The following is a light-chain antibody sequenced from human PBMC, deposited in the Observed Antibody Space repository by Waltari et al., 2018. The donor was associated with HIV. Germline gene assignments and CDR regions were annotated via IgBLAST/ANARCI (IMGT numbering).Light chain of an antibody. J-gene: IGLJ2*01. CDR2: SDD. CDR3: AVWDESLEGQPV. Sequence: QSVLTQPASASGNPGQRVTISCSGSRSNIGTNTVSWYQQLPATAPKLLIFSDDHLPWRAPERFTCSKSCTSASLADCGLQFEDEAVFFCAVWDESLEGQPVFGGGTRLTV. V-gene: IGLV1-44*01. CDR1: RSNIGTNT.